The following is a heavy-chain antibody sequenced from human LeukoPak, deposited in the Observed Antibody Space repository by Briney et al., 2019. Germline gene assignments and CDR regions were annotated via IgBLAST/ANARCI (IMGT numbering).Heavy chain of an antibody. CDR1: GGSFSGYY. D-gene: IGHD6-19*01. CDR2: INHSGST. V-gene: IGHV4-34*01. Sequence: PSETLSLTCAVYGGSFSGYYWSWIRQPPGKGLEWIGEINHSGSTNYNPSLKSRVTISVDTSKNQFSLKLSSVTAADTAVYYCARRGHSSIIDYWGQGTLVTVSS. J-gene: IGHJ4*02. CDR3: ARRGHSSIIDY.